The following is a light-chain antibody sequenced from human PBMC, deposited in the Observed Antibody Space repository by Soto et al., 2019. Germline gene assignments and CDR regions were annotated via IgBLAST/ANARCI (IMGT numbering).Light chain of an antibody. V-gene: IGKV1-39*01. J-gene: IGKJ1*01. CDR3: KQTYSTPPWT. CDR1: QSISSY. CDR2: AAS. Sequence: DIQMTQSPSSLSASVGDRVTITCRASQSISSYLNWYQQKPGKAPKLLIYAASSLQSGVPSRFSGSGSGTDFTLTIISLQPEDFATYYCKQTYSTPPWTFGHGTKGDSK.